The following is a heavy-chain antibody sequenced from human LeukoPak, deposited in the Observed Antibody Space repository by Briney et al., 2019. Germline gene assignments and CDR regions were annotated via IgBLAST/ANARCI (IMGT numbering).Heavy chain of an antibody. J-gene: IGHJ3*02. V-gene: IGHV4-59*12. Sequence: SETLSLTCSVSGGSISTYYWSWIRQPPGKGLEWIGYIYYSGTTNSNPSLKSRVTISVDTSKNQFSLKLSSVTAADTAVYYCARGEYDFWSGYNHDAFDIWGQGTMVTVSS. D-gene: IGHD3-3*01. CDR3: ARGEYDFWSGYNHDAFDI. CDR1: GGSISTYY. CDR2: IYYSGTT.